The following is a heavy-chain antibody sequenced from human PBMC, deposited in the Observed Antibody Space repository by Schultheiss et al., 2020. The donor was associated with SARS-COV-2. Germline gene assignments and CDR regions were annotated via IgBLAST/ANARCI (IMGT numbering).Heavy chain of an antibody. CDR3: ARAELYYDFWSGYYAGLDY. V-gene: IGHV3-23*01. CDR1: GFTFSSYA. J-gene: IGHJ4*02. D-gene: IGHD3-3*01. CDR2: ISGSGGST. Sequence: GGSLRLSCAASGFTFSSYAMSWVRQAPGEGLQWVSAISGSGGSTYYADSVKGRFTISRDNSKNTVYLQMSSLRAEDTAVYYCARAELYYDFWSGYYAGLDYWGQGTLVTVSS.